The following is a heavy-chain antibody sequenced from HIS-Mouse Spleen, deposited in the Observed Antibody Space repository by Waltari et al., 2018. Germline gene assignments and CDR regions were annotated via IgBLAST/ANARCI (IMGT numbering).Heavy chain of an antibody. CDR2: IYYSGST. V-gene: IGHV4-39*07. J-gene: IGHJ2*01. Sequence: QLQLQESGPGLVTPSETLSLTCTVSGGSITGRSYYPGWIRHPPRKGLEWIGSIYYSGSTYYNPSLKSRVTISVDTSKNQFSLKLSSVTAADTAVYYCARESPYSSSWYDWYFDLWGRGTLVTVSS. CDR3: ARESPYSSSWYDWYFDL. CDR1: GGSITGRSYY. D-gene: IGHD6-13*01.